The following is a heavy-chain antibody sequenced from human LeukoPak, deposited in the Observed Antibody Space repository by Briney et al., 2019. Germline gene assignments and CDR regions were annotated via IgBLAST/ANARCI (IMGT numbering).Heavy chain of an antibody. V-gene: IGHV3-11*01. D-gene: IGHD4-17*01. J-gene: IGHJ4*02. CDR1: GFTFSEHY. Sequence: GGSLRLSCAASGFTFSEHYMSWIRQAPGKGLEWVSYIGITTTTILYADSVKGRFTISRDNAKNSLYLQMNTLRAEDTAVYYCARGHYGLDYWGQGTLVTVSS. CDR3: ARGHYGLDY. CDR2: IGITTTTI.